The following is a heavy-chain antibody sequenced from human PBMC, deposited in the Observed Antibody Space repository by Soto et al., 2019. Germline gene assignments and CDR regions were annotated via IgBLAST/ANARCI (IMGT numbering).Heavy chain of an antibody. CDR3: ARYIYGQGFQA. Sequence: QVQLVQPGAEVRKPGASVKVSCKASGDIFTNFDFNWVRQATGQGLEWIGWMRANSGDTGYDQKFQGRVRMTRDTSRSTVYMELSSLRADDAAVYYCARYIYGQGFQAWGQGTLVFVSS. D-gene: IGHD3-3*02. J-gene: IGHJ5*02. CDR2: MRANSGDT. V-gene: IGHV1-8*01. CDR1: GDIFTNFD.